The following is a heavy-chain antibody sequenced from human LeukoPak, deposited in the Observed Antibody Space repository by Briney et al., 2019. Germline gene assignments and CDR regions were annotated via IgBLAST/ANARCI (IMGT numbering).Heavy chain of an antibody. J-gene: IGHJ3*02. V-gene: IGHV4-39*07. CDR3: ARAAMVRGVVNAFDI. CDR1: GGSISSSSYY. Sequence: SETLSLTCTVSGGSISSSSYYWGWIRQPPGKGLEWIGSIYYSGSTYYNPSLKSRVTISVDTSKNQFSLKLSSVTAADTAVYYCARAAMVRGVVNAFDIWGQGTMVTVSS. CDR2: IYYSGST. D-gene: IGHD3-10*01.